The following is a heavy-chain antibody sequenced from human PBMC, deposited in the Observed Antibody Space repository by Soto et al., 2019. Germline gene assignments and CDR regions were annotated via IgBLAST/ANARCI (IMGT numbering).Heavy chain of an antibody. CDR1: GYTFTIYD. Sequence: QVQLVQSGAEVQKLGASVKVSCKASGYTFTIYDINWVRHATGQGLEWMGWMDHNSVKKGYAKKFPGRVSMTRNTSIAKSYMELSRLISEDKAVYYCAMEGCRGMDVWGQGTTVTVSS. V-gene: IGHV1-8*01. CDR3: AMEGCRGMDV. CDR2: MDHNSVKK. D-gene: IGHD3-3*01. J-gene: IGHJ6*02.